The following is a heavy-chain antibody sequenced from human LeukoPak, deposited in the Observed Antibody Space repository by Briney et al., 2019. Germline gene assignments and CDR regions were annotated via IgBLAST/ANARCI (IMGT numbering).Heavy chain of an antibody. Sequence: GRSLRLSCAASGFTFDGYAMHWVRPAPGEGLEGVSGISWNSGSIGYADSVKGRFTISRDNAKNSLYLQMNSLRAEDTALYYCAKMGYYGSGSNNDYWGQGTLVTVSS. CDR3: AKMGYYGSGSNNDY. J-gene: IGHJ4*02. V-gene: IGHV3-9*01. CDR1: GFTFDGYA. D-gene: IGHD3-10*01. CDR2: ISWNSGSI.